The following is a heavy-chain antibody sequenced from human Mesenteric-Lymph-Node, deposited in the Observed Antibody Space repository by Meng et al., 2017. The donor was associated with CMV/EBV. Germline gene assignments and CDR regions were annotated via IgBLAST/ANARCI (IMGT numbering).Heavy chain of an antibody. CDR3: AHSALIVVVVAATHDAFDI. CDR2: IFSNDEK. V-gene: IGHV2-26*01. D-gene: IGHD2-15*01. Sequence: SGPTLVKPTETLTLTCSVTGFSLSNPRMGVSWIRQPPGKALEWLALIFSNDEKSYSPSLKSRLTITKDTSKNQVVLTMTNMDPVDTATYYCAHSALIVVVVAATHDAFDIWGQGTMVTVSS. J-gene: IGHJ3*02. CDR1: GFSLSNPRMG.